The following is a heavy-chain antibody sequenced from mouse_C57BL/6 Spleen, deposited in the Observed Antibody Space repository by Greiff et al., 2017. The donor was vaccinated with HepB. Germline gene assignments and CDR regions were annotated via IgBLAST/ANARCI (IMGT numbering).Heavy chain of an antibody. CDR1: GYTFTTYP. J-gene: IGHJ1*03. D-gene: IGHD1-1*01. V-gene: IGHV1-47*01. CDR3: RRANYYGSSSGYFDV. Sequence: QVQLQQSGAELVKPGASVKMSCKASGYTFTTYPIEWMKQNHGKSLEWIGNFHPYNDDTKYNEKFKGKATLTVEKSSSTVYLELSRLTSDDSAVYYGRRANYYGSSSGYFDVWGTGTTVTVSS. CDR2: FHPYNDDT.